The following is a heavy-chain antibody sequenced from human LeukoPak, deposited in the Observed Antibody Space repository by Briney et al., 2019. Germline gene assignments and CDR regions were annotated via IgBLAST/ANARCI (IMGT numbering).Heavy chain of an antibody. CDR2: ISAYNGNT. J-gene: IGHJ4*02. Sequence: ASVKVSCKASGYTFTSYGISWVRQAPGRGLEWMGWISAYNGNTNYAQKLQGRVTMTTDTSTSTAYMELRSLRSDDTAVYYCARTLYYDFWSGYPYWGQGTLVTVSS. CDR3: ARTLYYDFWSGYPY. CDR1: GYTFTSYG. V-gene: IGHV1-18*01. D-gene: IGHD3-3*01.